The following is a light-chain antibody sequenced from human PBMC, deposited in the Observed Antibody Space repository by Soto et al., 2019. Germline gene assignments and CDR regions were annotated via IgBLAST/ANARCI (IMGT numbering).Light chain of an antibody. CDR1: SSDVGGYNY. CDR3: SSYTTSSTVV. Sequence: QSALTQPASVSGSPGQSITISCTGSSSDVGGYNYVSWYQQHHPGKAPKLMIYDVSNRPSGVSNRFSASKSGNTASLTISGLQAEDEADYYCSSYTTSSTVVFGGGTKVTVL. J-gene: IGLJ2*01. CDR2: DVS. V-gene: IGLV2-14*03.